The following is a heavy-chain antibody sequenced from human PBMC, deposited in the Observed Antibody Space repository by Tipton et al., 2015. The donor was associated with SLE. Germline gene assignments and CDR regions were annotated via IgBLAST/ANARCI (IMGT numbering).Heavy chain of an antibody. CDR1: GASISGYY. V-gene: IGHV4-4*09. Sequence: TLSLTCTVSGASISGYYWSWIRQPPGKGLEWIAYIYTGESTNYNPSLKSRVTISVDTSMNQFSLKLSSVTAADTAVYYCARRTGTTGGAFDIWGHGTMVTVSS. CDR2: IYTGEST. CDR3: ARRTGTTGGAFDI. D-gene: IGHD1-1*01. J-gene: IGHJ3*02.